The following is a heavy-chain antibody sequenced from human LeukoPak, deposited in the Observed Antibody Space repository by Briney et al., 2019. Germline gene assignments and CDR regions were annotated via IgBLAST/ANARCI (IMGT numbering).Heavy chain of an antibody. CDR2: IIPILGIA. V-gene: IGHV1-69*04. D-gene: IGHD3-22*01. CDR1: GGTFISYA. J-gene: IGHJ4*02. CDR3: ARDLYYDSSGYSVYHDY. Sequence: ASVKVSCKASGGTFISYAISWVRHAPGQGLEWMGRIIPILGIANYAQKFQGRVTITADKSTRTVYMELSSLRSEHTAVYYCARDLYYDSSGYSVYHDYWGEGTLVTVSS.